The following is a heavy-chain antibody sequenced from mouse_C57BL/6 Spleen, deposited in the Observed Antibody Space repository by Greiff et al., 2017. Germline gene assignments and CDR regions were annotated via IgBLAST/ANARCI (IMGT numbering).Heavy chain of an antibody. D-gene: IGHD1-1*01. CDR3: ARATTGVYFDY. V-gene: IGHV5-17*01. CDR1: GFTFSDYG. Sequence: EVMLVESGGGLVKPGGSLKLSCAASGFTFSDYGMHWVRQAPEKGLEWVAYISSGSSTIYYADTVKGRFTISRDNAKNTRFLQMTSLRAEDTAMYYCARATTGVYFDYWGQGTTLTVSS. CDR2: ISSGSSTI. J-gene: IGHJ2*01.